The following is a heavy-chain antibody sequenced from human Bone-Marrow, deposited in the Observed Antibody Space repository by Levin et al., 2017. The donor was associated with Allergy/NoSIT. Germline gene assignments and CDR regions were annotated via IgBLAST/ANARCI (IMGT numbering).Heavy chain of an antibody. Sequence: GGSLRLSCAASGFSFSDYYMNWIRQPPGKGLEWISYISGTSRYTHYADSVKGRFTISRDNAKNSLYLQMSSLRAEDTAVYYCARGNIPESWGQGTLVTVSS. CDR1: GFSFSDYY. D-gene: IGHD2-21*01. V-gene: IGHV3-11*03. CDR3: ARGNIPES. CDR2: ISGTSRYT. J-gene: IGHJ5*02.